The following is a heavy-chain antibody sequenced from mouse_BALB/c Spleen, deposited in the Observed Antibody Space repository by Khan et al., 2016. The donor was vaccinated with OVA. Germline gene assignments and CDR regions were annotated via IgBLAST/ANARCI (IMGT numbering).Heavy chain of an antibody. J-gene: IGHJ4*01. CDR1: GFTFSSYG. Sequence: EVELVESGGDLVKPGGSLKLSCAASGFTFSSYGMSWVRQPPAKRLVWVAAISSGGSYTYYQASLRGRFTISRANAKNTLYLQLGSLKSEDTAMFCAARQPCCYEGSDIDYWGQGTSVTVSS. V-gene: IGHV5-6*01. CDR3: ARQPCCYEGSDIDY. D-gene: IGHD1-1*01. CDR2: ISSGGSYT.